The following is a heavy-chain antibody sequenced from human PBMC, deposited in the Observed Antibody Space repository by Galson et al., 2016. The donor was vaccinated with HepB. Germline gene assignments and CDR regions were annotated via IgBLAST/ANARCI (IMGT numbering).Heavy chain of an antibody. D-gene: IGHD6-19*01. CDR2: IDMRGTTT. V-gene: IGHV3-74*01. CDR1: GFTFRDYW. Sequence: SLTLSCAASGFTFRDYWMHWVRQAPGKGLVWVSRIDMRGTTTAYADSVKGRFTISRDNGENILYLEMNSLRGEDTAVYYCVRDGEYRSGWLEDFDSWGQGALVTVSS. CDR3: VRDGEYRSGWLEDFDS. J-gene: IGHJ4*02.